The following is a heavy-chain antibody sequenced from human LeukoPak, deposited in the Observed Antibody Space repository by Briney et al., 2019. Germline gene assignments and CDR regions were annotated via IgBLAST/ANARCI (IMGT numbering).Heavy chain of an antibody. CDR1: GFTFSSYG. J-gene: IGHJ6*02. D-gene: IGHD1-1*01. CDR2: IWYDGSNK. CDR3: ARDRSASSPLTTSYGMDV. V-gene: IGHV3-33*08. Sequence: PGGSLRLSCVASGFTFSSYGMHWVRQAPGKGLEWVAVIWYDGSNKYYADSVKGRFTISRDNSKNTLYLQMNSLRAEDTAVYYCARDRSASSPLTTSYGMDVWGQGTTVTVSS.